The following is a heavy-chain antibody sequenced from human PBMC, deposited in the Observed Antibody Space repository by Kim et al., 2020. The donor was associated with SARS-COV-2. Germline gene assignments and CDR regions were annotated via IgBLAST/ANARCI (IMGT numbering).Heavy chain of an antibody. CDR3: AKGYSSSWHVDY. V-gene: IGHV3-33*06. J-gene: IGHJ4*02. Sequence: YYADTVKGRFTIARDNSKNTLYLQMNSLRAEDTAVYYCAKGYSSSWHVDYWGQGTLVTVSS. D-gene: IGHD6-13*01.